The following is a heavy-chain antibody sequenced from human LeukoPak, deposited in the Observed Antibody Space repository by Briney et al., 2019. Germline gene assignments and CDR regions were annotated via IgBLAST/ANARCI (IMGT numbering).Heavy chain of an antibody. CDR2: IFYSGIT. CDR3: ARRCISTSCYAFDY. Sequence: SETLSLTCTVSGGSIISYYWSWIRQPPGKGREWMGYIFYSGITNYNPPLQSRVAISAAATINQFCLKLTSMAASPTTRYYCARRCISTSCYAFDYWGQGTLVTVSS. J-gene: IGHJ4*02. D-gene: IGHD2-2*01. V-gene: IGHV4-59*08. CDR1: GGSIISYY.